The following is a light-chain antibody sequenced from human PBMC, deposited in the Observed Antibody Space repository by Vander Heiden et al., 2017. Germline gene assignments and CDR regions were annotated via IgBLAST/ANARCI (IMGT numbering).Light chain of an antibody. CDR1: SSDVGGYNY. J-gene: IGLJ3*02. V-gene: IGLV2-11*01. Sequence: QSALTQPSSVSGSPGQSVTISCTGTSSDVGGYNYVSWYQQHPGKAPKLMINDVNKRPSGVPDRFSGFKSGNTASLTIFGLQAEDEADYYCCSYAGTYSWVFGGGTKLTVL. CDR3: CSYAGTYSWV. CDR2: DVN.